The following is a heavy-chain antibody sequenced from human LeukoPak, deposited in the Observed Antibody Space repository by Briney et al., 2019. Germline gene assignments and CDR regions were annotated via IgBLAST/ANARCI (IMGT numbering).Heavy chain of an antibody. Sequence: PSETLSLTCAVYGGSFSGYYWSWIRQPPGKGLEWIGEINHSGSTNYNPSLKSRVTISVDTSKNQFSLKLSSVTAADTAVYYCARDIHSSGYLFDYWGQGTLVTVSS. V-gene: IGHV4-34*01. CDR1: GGSFSGYY. CDR3: ARDIHSSGYLFDY. CDR2: INHSGST. D-gene: IGHD3-22*01. J-gene: IGHJ4*02.